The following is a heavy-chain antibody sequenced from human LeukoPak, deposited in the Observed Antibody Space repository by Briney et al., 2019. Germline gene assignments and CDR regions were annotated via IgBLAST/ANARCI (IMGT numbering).Heavy chain of an antibody. D-gene: IGHD3-9*01. CDR2: ISGYNGNT. J-gene: IGHJ4*02. V-gene: IGHV1-18*01. Sequence: ASVKVSCKASGYTFTSYGISWVRQAPGQGLEWMGWISGYNGNTNSAQKLQGRVSMTTDTSTSTAYMELRSLRSDDTAVYYCARDGTYYDILTGYYPTPDFDYWGQGTLVTVSS. CDR1: GYTFTSYG. CDR3: ARDGTYYDILTGYYPTPDFDY.